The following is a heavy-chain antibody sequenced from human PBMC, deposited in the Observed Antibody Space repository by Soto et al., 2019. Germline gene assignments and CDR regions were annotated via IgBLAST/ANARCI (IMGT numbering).Heavy chain of an antibody. CDR2: IKHDGSVQ. D-gene: IGHD4-4*01. CDR3: ARAPYSNAWYRFDL. J-gene: IGHJ4*02. Sequence: GSLRLSCEASGFTFSGYWMSWVRQAPGKGLEWVADIKHDGSVQYYVDSVKGRLTISRDNAKKQLYLQMNGLRAEDTALYYCARAPYSNAWYRFDLWGQGTLVTVSP. V-gene: IGHV3-7*03. CDR1: GFTFSGYW.